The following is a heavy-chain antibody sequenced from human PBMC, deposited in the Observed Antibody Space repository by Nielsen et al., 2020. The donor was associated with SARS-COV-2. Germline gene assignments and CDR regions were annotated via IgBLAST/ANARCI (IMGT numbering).Heavy chain of an antibody. CDR1: GGSFSGYY. Sequence: SETLSLTCAVYGGSFSGYYWSWIRQPPGKGLEWIGEINHSGSTNYNPSLKSRVTISVDTSKNQFSLKLSSVTAADTAVYYCARVDYDFWSGYYGFDYWGQGTLVTVSS. V-gene: IGHV4-34*01. D-gene: IGHD3-3*01. CDR2: INHSGST. CDR3: ARVDYDFWSGYYGFDY. J-gene: IGHJ4*02.